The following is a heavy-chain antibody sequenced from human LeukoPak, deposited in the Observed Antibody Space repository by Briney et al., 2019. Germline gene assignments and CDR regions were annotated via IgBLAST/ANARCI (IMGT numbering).Heavy chain of an antibody. Sequence: SETLSLTCAVYGRSFSGYYWSWIRQPPGKGLEWIGEISHSGSTNYNPSLKSRVTISVDTSKNQFSLKLSSVTAADTAVYYCARGTWGSREYWGQGTLVTVSS. CDR3: ARGTWGSREY. J-gene: IGHJ4*02. D-gene: IGHD7-27*01. CDR2: ISHSGST. V-gene: IGHV4-34*01. CDR1: GRSFSGYY.